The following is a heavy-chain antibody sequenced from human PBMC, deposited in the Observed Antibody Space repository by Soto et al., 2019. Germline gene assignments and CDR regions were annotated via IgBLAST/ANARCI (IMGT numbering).Heavy chain of an antibody. CDR3: ARGPYSSGWYVVDY. J-gene: IGHJ4*02. V-gene: IGHV4-4*07. CDR1: GGSISSYY. Sequence: SQTLSLTCTVSGGSISSYYWRWIRQPAGKGLEWIGRLYSSGNTNYNPSFKSRLTMSADTSKNQFSLKLSSVTAADTAVYYCARGPYSSGWYVVDYWGQGTLVTVS. D-gene: IGHD6-19*01. CDR2: LYSSGNT.